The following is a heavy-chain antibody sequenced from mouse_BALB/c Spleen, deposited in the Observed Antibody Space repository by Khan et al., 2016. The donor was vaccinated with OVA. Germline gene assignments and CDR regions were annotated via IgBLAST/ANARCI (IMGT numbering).Heavy chain of an antibody. CDR2: IFPGTATS. J-gene: IGHJ3*01. D-gene: IGHD2-1*01. V-gene: IGHV1S132*01. CDR3: ARGNFGNYEFAY. Sequence: QVQLQQSGAELVKPGASVKLSCKTSGYTFTNYWIQWVKQRPGQGLGWIGQIFPGTATSYYNENFKGKATLTIDTSSTTAYMDLSSLTSEDSAVYFCARGNFGNYEFAYWGQGTLVTVSA. CDR1: GYTFTNYW.